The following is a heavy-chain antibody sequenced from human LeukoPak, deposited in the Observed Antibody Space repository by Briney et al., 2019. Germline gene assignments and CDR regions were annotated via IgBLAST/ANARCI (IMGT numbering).Heavy chain of an antibody. Sequence: ASVKVSCKASGYTFTSYGISWVRQAPGQRLEWMGWINAGNGNTKYSQKFQGRVTITRDTSASTAYMELSSLRSEDTAVYYCARVRDGYNLFDYWGQGTLVTVSS. D-gene: IGHD5-24*01. CDR1: GYTFTSYG. CDR3: ARVRDGYNLFDY. V-gene: IGHV1-3*01. CDR2: INAGNGNT. J-gene: IGHJ4*02.